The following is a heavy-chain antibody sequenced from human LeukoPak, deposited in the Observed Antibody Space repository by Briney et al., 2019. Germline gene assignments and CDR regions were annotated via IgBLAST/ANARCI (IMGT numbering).Heavy chain of an antibody. CDR3: ARYRQESNGQFDY. J-gene: IGHJ4*02. D-gene: IGHD2-8*01. V-gene: IGHV4-4*07. CDR1: GGSIGGYF. Sequence: SETLSLTCTVSGGSIGGYFWSWLRQPAGKGLEWIGRINTSGSTNFNPSLKSRVTMSVDTSKNQFSLKLTSVTAADTALYYCARYRQESNGQFDYWGQGTLVTVSS. CDR2: INTSGST.